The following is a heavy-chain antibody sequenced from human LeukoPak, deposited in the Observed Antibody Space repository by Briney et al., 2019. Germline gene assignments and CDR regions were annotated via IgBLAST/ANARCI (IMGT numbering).Heavy chain of an antibody. CDR3: ARVPTNSWYNWFDP. D-gene: IGHD2-8*01. CDR1: GFSFSIYD. J-gene: IGHJ5*02. V-gene: IGHV3-13*01. Sequence: GGSLRLSCAASGFSFSIYDMHWVRQPTGKGLEWVSAIGTTDNTYYIDSVKGRFTISRENAKNSLYLQMNSLRAEDTAIYYCARVPTNSWYNWFDPWGQGTLVTVSS. CDR2: IGTTDNT.